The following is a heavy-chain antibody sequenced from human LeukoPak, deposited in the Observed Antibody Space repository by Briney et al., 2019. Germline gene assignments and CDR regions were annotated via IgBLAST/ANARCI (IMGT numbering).Heavy chain of an antibody. CDR2: IIPMFGIA. J-gene: IGHJ4*02. Sequence: SVKVSCKASGGTFSRYAISWVRQAPGQGLEWRGGIIPMFGIANYAQKFQGRVTITADESTSTAYMELSSLRSEDTAVYYCARDRPYTGGWRGFDYWGQGTLVTVSS. CDR3: ARDRPYTGGWRGFDY. V-gene: IGHV1-69*13. D-gene: IGHD6-19*01. CDR1: GGTFSRYA.